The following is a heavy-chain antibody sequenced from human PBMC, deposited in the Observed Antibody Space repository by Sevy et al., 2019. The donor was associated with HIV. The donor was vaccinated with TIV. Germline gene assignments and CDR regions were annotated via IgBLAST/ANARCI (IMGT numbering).Heavy chain of an antibody. CDR3: ARVVGRGEYLIYAYLDY. J-gene: IGHJ4*02. Sequence: GGSLRLSCAASGFSFSYYPMHWVRQAPGKGLEWVALISYDGVNQYYAASVKGRFTVSRVNCKYTLYTDMNNLRPEDTAVYYCARVVGRGEYLIYAYLDYWGQGTLVTDSS. CDR1: GFSFSYYP. CDR2: ISYDGVNQ. V-gene: IGHV3-30*01. D-gene: IGHD2-15*01.